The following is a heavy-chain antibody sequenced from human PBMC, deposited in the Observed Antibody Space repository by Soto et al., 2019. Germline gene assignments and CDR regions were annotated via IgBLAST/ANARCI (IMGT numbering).Heavy chain of an antibody. CDR3: ARGGGYSYGPDYYGMDV. Sequence: SETLSLTCTVSGGSISSCGYYWSWIRQHPGKGLEWIGYIYYSGSTYYNPSLKSRVTISVDTSKNQFSLKLSSVTAADTAVYYCARGGGYSYGPDYYGMDVWGQGTTVTVSS. D-gene: IGHD5-18*01. CDR1: GGSISSCGYY. CDR2: IYYSGST. J-gene: IGHJ6*02. V-gene: IGHV4-31*03.